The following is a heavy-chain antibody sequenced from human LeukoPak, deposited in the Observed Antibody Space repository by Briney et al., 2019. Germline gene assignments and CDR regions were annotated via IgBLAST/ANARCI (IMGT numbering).Heavy chain of an antibody. CDR3: ASGGGPFDN. J-gene: IGHJ4*02. D-gene: IGHD2-15*01. V-gene: IGHV3-7*01. CDR1: GLTFSSYW. CDR2: IKQDGSER. Sequence: GGSLRLSCAASGLTFSSYWMSWVRQAPGKGLEWVANIKQDGSERYYVDSVKGRFTISRDNAKKSLHLQMNGLRADDTAVYYCASGGGPFDNWGQGTLVTVSS.